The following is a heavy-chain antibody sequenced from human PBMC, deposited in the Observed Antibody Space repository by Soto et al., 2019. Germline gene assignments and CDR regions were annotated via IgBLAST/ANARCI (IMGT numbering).Heavy chain of an antibody. CDR2: ISSSASYI. D-gene: IGHD2-2*01. Sequence: EVQLVESGGGLVKPGGSLRLSCVASGFTFRSYSMNWVRQARGKGLEWVSSISSSASYIYYAESVKGRFTISRDNAKNSLYLQMNSLIAEDTAVYYCAGQYCSSTNCYDNWGQGTLVIVSS. V-gene: IGHV3-21*01. CDR3: AGQYCSSTNCYDN. J-gene: IGHJ4*02. CDR1: GFTFRSYS.